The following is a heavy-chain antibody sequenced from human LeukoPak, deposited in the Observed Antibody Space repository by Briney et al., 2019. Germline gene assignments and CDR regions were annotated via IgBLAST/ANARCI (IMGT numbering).Heavy chain of an antibody. CDR2: IYPGDSDT. CDR3: ARHKPTVAGSVGIYGMDV. Sequence: GESLKISCKGSGYSFTSYWIGWVRQMPGKGLEWMGIIYPGDSDTRYSPSFQGQVTTSADKSISTAYLQWSSLKASDTAMYYCARHKPTVAGSVGIYGMDVWGQGTTVTVSS. J-gene: IGHJ6*02. D-gene: IGHD6-19*01. V-gene: IGHV5-51*01. CDR1: GYSFTSYW.